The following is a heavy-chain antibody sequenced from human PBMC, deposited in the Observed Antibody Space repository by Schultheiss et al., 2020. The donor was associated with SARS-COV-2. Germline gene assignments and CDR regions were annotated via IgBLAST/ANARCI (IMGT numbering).Heavy chain of an antibody. D-gene: IGHD5-18*01. J-gene: IGHJ3*01. V-gene: IGHV4-61*01. CDR3: ARRPYSYGYRDAYDV. CDR2: IYYSGST. CDR1: GGSISSGTYY. Sequence: SETLSLTCTVSGGSISSGTYYWTWIRQPPGKGLEWIGYIYYSGSTYYNPSLKSRVTISVDTSKNQFSLKLSSVTAADTAVYYCARRPYSYGYRDAYDVWGQGTMVTVSS.